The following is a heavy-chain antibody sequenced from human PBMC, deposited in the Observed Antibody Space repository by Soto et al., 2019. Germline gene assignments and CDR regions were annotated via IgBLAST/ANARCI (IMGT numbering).Heavy chain of an antibody. CDR2: ISGSGGST. J-gene: IGHJ4*02. V-gene: IGHV3-23*01. CDR1: GFTFSSYV. CDR3: AKLGQWLVGGDY. D-gene: IGHD6-19*01. Sequence: EVQLLESGGGLVQPGGSLRLSCAASGFTFSSYVMSWVRQAPGKGLEWVSAISGSGGSTYYADSVKGRFTISRDNSKNTLYLQMNSLRAEDTAVYYCAKLGQWLVGGDYWGQGTLVTVSS.